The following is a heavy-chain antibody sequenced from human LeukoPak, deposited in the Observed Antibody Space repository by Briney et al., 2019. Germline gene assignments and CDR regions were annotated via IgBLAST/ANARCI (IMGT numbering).Heavy chain of an antibody. CDR3: VRDDGATKPC. CDR2: ISGSGGST. D-gene: IGHD1-26*01. V-gene: IGHV3-23*01. CDR1: GFTFNNYA. J-gene: IGHJ4*02. Sequence: GGSLRLSCAASGFTFNNYAMNWVRQAPGKGLEWVSVISGSGGSTYYADSVKGRFTISRDNSKNTLYLQMNILRVEDTAVYYCVRDDGATKPCWGQGTLVTVSS.